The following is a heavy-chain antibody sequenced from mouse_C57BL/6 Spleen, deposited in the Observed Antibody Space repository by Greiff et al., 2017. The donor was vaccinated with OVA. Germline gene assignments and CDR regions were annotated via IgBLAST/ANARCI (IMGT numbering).Heavy chain of an antibody. J-gene: IGHJ3*02. D-gene: IGHD3-2*02. CDR2: IDPNSGGT. Sequence: QVQLKQSGAELMKPGASVKLSCKATGYTFTGYWMHWVKQRPGRGLEWIGRIDPNSGGTKYNEKFKSKATLTVDKPSSTAYMQLSSLTSEDSAVYYCAREKTAQATPFSYWGQGTLVTVSA. CDR1: GYTFTGYW. CDR3: AREKTAQATPFSY. V-gene: IGHV1-72*01.